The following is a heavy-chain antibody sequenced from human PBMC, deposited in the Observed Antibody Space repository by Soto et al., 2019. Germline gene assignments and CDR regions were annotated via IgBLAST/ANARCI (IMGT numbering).Heavy chain of an antibody. J-gene: IGHJ4*02. CDR3: ARGQGGGYLDYFDY. D-gene: IGHD3-22*01. V-gene: IGHV1-2*02. Sequence: ASVKVSCKASGYTFTGYYMHWVRRAPGQGLEWMGWINPNSGGTNYAQKFQGRVTMTRDTSISTAYMELSRLRSDGTAFYYCARGQGGGYLDYFDYWGQGTLVTVSS. CDR2: INPNSGGT. CDR1: GYTFTGYY.